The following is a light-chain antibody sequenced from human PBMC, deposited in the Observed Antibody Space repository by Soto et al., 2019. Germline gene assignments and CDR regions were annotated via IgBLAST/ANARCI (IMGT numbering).Light chain of an antibody. CDR2: DVS. CDR3: KQFNTYPIT. CDR1: QDIRGA. Sequence: AIQLTQSPSSLSASVGDRVTITCRASQDIRGALAWYQQKPGKPPKLLIFDVSSLQSGVPSRFSGSGSGTDFTLTISSLQPEDFATYYCKQFNTYPITFGQGTRLEMK. J-gene: IGKJ5*01. V-gene: IGKV1-13*02.